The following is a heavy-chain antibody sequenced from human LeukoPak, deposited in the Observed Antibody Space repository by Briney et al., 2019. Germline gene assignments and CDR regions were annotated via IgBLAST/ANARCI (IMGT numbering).Heavy chain of an antibody. CDR2: IYPGDSDT. CDR1: GYTFINQW. J-gene: IGHJ3*02. D-gene: IGHD3-10*01. V-gene: IGHV5-51*01. Sequence: GESLEISCQASGYTFINQWIGWVRQMPGKGLEWMGIIYPGDSDTRYSPSFQGQVTISVDKSITTAYLEWSSLKASDTAMYYCARTGYHYGSGSHYAFDIWGQGTMVTVSS. CDR3: ARTGYHYGSGSHYAFDI.